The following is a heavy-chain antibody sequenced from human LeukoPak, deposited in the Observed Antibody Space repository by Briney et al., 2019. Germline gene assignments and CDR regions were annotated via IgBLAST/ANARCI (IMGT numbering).Heavy chain of an antibody. D-gene: IGHD6-13*01. V-gene: IGHV5-51*01. CDR2: IYPGDSDT. CDR3: ARRFMSATAYDP. Sequence: GESLKISCKGSGYDFSTYWIAWVRQMPGKGLEWMGIIYPGDSDTRYSPSFQGQVIISVDKSISTAYLQWSSLKASDTAVYYCARRFMSATAYDPWGQGTLVTVSS. J-gene: IGHJ5*02. CDR1: GYDFSTYW.